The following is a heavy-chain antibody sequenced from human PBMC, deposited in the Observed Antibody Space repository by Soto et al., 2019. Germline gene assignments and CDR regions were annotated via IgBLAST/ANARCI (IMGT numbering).Heavy chain of an antibody. CDR1: GYTFTGYY. CDR3: ARGGPLGYCSSTSCYGFDP. J-gene: IGHJ5*02. Sequence: ASVKVSCKASGYTFTGYYIHWVRQAPGQGLEWMGWINPNSGGTNYAQKFQGWVTMTRDTSISTAYMELSRLRSDDTAVYYCARGGPLGYCSSTSCYGFDPWGQGALVTVSS. CDR2: INPNSGGT. D-gene: IGHD2-2*01. V-gene: IGHV1-2*04.